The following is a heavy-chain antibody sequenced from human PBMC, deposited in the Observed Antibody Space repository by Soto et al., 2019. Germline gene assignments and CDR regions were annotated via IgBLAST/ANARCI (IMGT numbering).Heavy chain of an antibody. Sequence: GASVKVSCKASGYTFTGYYMHWVRQAPGQGLEWMGWINPNSGGTNYAQKFRGWVTMTRDTSISTAYMEMNSLRAEDTAVYYCARESEDLTSNFDYWGQGTLVTVSS. CDR2: INPNSGGT. CDR3: ARESEDLTSNFDY. J-gene: IGHJ4*02. V-gene: IGHV1-2*04. CDR1: GYTFTGYY.